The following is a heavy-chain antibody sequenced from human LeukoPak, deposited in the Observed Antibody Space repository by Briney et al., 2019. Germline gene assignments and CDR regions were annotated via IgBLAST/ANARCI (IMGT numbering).Heavy chain of an antibody. CDR3: ASLKYDSSAGSHLYFYMDV. CDR2: IRYDGSHN. J-gene: IGHJ6*03. Sequence: PGGSLRLSCAASGFTLSTYGMHWVRQAPGEGLEWVAFIRYDGSHNFHADSVKGRFTISRDNSKNTLYLQMNSLRAEDTAVYYCASLKYDSSAGSHLYFYMDVWGKGTTVTVS. V-gene: IGHV3-30*02. D-gene: IGHD3-22*01. CDR1: GFTLSTYG.